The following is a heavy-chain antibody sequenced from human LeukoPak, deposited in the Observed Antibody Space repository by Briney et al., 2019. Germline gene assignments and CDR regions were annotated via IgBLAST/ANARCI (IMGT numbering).Heavy chain of an antibody. CDR1: GYSISRGYY. D-gene: IGHD2-2*01. Sequence: PSETLSLTCTVSGYSISRGYYWAWIRQPPGKGPEWIGSIYHRGTTYYNPSLKSRVTISVDTSKNQFSLKLSSVTAADTAVYYCARHATPGNIVVVPAATDYWGQGTLVTVSS. CDR2: IYHRGTT. CDR3: ARHATPGNIVVVPAATDY. J-gene: IGHJ4*02. V-gene: IGHV4-38-2*02.